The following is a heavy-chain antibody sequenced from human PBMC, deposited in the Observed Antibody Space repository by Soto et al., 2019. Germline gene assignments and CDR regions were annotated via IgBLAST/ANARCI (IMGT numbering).Heavy chain of an antibody. CDR3: ARSPAYGDYANLDT. D-gene: IGHD4-17*01. Sequence: QVQLQESGPGLVKPSETLSLTCTATGDSVSKYYWNWIRQPAGKGLEWIGRIYSTRSPNYNPSLKSRVTMSVDTSKNQFSLKLNLSSVTAADTAVYYCARSPAYGDYANLDTWGPGTLVTVSS. J-gene: IGHJ5*02. CDR1: GDSVSKYY. V-gene: IGHV4-4*07. CDR2: IYSTRSP.